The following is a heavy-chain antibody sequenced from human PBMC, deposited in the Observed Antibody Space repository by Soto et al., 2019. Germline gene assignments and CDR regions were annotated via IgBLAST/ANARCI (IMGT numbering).Heavy chain of an antibody. CDR1: GYTFTRSG. Sequence: ASVKVSCKASGYTFTRSGTGWLRQAPGHGLEWMGWISAYNGNTNYAQTLQGRVTTTKDTSTSTAYMELRSLRSDDAAVYCCARAPCYGGWSYFDYWGQGTLVTVSS. V-gene: IGHV1-18*04. D-gene: IGHD4-17*01. J-gene: IGHJ4*02. CDR2: ISAYNGNT. CDR3: ARAPCYGGWSYFDY.